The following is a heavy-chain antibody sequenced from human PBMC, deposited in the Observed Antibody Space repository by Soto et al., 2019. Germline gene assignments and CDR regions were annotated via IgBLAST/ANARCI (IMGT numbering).Heavy chain of an antibody. CDR3: ARDEDPEPLYGMDV. CDR2: IIPIFGTA. J-gene: IGHJ6*02. CDR1: GGTFSSYA. V-gene: IGHV1-69*12. Sequence: QVQLVQSGAEVKQTGSSVKVSCKASGGTFSSYAISWVRQAPGQGLEWMGGIIPIFGTANYAQKFQGRVTITADESTSTAYMELSSLRSEDTAVYYCARDEDPEPLYGMDVWGQGTTVTVSS.